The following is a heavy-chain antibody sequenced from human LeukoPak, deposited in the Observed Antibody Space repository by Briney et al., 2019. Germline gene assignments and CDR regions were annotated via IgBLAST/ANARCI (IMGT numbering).Heavy chain of an antibody. V-gene: IGHV4-59*12. Sequence: PSETLFLTCTVSGGSISSYYWSWIRQPPGKGLEWIGYIYYSGSTNYNPSLKSRVTISVDTSKNQFSLKLSSVTAADTAVYYCASRDRLTGDSGHNAYWGQGTLVTVSS. CDR3: ASRDRLTGDSGHNAY. D-gene: IGHD7-27*01. CDR2: IYYSGST. CDR1: GGSISSYY. J-gene: IGHJ4*02.